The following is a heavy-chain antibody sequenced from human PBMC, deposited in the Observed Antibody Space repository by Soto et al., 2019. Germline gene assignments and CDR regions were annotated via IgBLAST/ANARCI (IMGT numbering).Heavy chain of an antibody. CDR2: IYPGDSDT. J-gene: IGHJ6*02. CDR3: GTETGKGSGWRGEYYYYYGMDV. D-gene: IGHD6-19*01. Sequence: PGESLKISCKGSGYSFTSYWIGWVRQMPGKGLEWMGIIYPGDSDTGYSPSFQGQVTISADKSISTAYLQWSSLKASDTAMYYCGTETGKGSGWRGEYYYYYGMDVWGQGTTVTVSS. V-gene: IGHV5-51*01. CDR1: GYSFTSYW.